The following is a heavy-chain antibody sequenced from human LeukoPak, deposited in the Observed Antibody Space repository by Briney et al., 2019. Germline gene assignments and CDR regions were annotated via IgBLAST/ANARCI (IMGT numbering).Heavy chain of an antibody. CDR1: GFTFSSYA. Sequence: PGGSLRLSCAASGFTFSSYAMSWVRQAPGKGLEWVSAISGSGGSTYYADSVKGRFTISRDNSKNTLYLQMNSLRAEDTAVYCCAKVTSDYVYYYGMDVWGQGTTVTVSS. D-gene: IGHD4-17*01. CDR2: ISGSGGST. J-gene: IGHJ6*02. CDR3: AKVTSDYVYYYGMDV. V-gene: IGHV3-23*01.